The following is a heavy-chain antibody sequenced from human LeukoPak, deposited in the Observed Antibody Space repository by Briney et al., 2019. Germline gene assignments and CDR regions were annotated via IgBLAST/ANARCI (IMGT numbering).Heavy chain of an antibody. CDR1: GFIFSTFG. V-gene: IGHV3-33*01. D-gene: IGHD2-2*01. J-gene: IGHJ4*02. CDR2: VWHDGSKQ. CDR3: ARVVGVVPVAMLDS. Sequence: GRSLRLSCAASGFIFSTFGIHWDRQTPGKGLEWVAVVWHDGSKQYYADSVKGRFIVSKDNSKNTVYLQMDSLRVDDTAVYYCARVVGVVPVAMLDSWGPGTLVTVSS.